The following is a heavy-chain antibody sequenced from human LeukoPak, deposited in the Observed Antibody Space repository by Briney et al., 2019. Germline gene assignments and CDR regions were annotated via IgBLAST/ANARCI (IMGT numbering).Heavy chain of an antibody. CDR3: ASDIDTSSHYGWFDP. CDR1: GFTLSNYG. J-gene: IGHJ5*02. D-gene: IGHD3-22*01. Sequence: GRSLRLSCAASGFTLSNYGIHWVRQAPGKGLEWVSVIWSHGRSEYYADSVKGRFTISRDNSKNTVSLQMNSLRAEDTAVYYCASDIDTSSHYGWFDPWGQGTLVIVSS. V-gene: IGHV3-33*01. CDR2: IWSHGRSE.